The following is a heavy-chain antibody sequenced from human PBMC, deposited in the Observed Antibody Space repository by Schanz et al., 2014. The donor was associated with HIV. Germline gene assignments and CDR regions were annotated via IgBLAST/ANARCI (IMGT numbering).Heavy chain of an antibody. CDR2: IWYDGSNK. Sequence: VQLGESGGGLVQPGRSLRLSCAASGFTFSSYAMHWVRQAPGKGLEWVAVIWYDGSNKYYADSVKGRFTVSRDNSKNMLYLQMNSLRAEDTAVYYCAREYYSRNWNWFDPWGQGTLVTVSS. CDR1: GFTFSSYA. J-gene: IGHJ5*02. D-gene: IGHD6-13*01. V-gene: IGHV3-33*08. CDR3: AREYYSRNWNWFDP.